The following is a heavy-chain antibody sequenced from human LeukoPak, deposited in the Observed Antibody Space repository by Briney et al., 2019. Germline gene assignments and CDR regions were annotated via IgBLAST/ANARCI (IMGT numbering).Heavy chain of an antibody. CDR1: GYAFTNYD. V-gene: IGHV1-8*03. CDR2: MNPNSGNT. CDR3: ARGRATVTTHWFDP. Sequence: GASVKVSCKTSGYAFTNYDINWVRQATGQGLEWMGWMNPNSGNTGYAQKFQGRVNITRNTSISTAYMELSSLRSEDTALYYCARGRATVTTHWFDPWGQGTLVTVSS. D-gene: IGHD4-11*01. J-gene: IGHJ5*02.